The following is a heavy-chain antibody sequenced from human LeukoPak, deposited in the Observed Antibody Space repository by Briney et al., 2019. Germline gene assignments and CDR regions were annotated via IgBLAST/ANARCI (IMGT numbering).Heavy chain of an antibody. CDR1: GGAISSYY. Sequence: SETLSLTCTVSGGAISSYYWSWIWQPPGKGLEWIGYIYYSGSTNYNPSLKSRVTISVDTSKNQCSLKLSSVTAADTAVYYCAIMDSSGYYPDYWGQGTLVTVSS. J-gene: IGHJ4*02. V-gene: IGHV4-59*12. D-gene: IGHD3-22*01. CDR2: IYYSGST. CDR3: AIMDSSGYYPDY.